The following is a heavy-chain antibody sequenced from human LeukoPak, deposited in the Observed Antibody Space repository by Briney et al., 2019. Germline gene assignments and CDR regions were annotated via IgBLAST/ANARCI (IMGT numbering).Heavy chain of an antibody. Sequence: SETLSLTCTVAGYSISNGYYWDWIRQPPGRGLEWIGNIYRSGSTSYNPSLKSRVTISVDTSKNQFSLKVNSVTAADTAVYYCARRHSSGWFYYWGQGTLVTVSS. D-gene: IGHD6-19*01. CDR3: ARRHSSGWFYY. J-gene: IGHJ4*02. CDR2: IYRSGST. CDR1: GYSISNGYY. V-gene: IGHV4-38-2*02.